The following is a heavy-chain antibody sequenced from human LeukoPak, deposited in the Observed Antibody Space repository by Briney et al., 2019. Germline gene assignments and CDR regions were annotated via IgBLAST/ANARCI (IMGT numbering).Heavy chain of an antibody. CDR2: TYYRSKWYN. D-gene: IGHD3-22*01. V-gene: IGHV6-1*01. J-gene: IGHJ4*02. Sequence: SQTLSLTCAISEESVSSNSAAWNWIRQSPSRGLEWLGRTYYRSKWYNDYAVSVKSRIAINPDTSKNQFSLQLNSVTPEDTAVYYCASSDNSGHLLAYWGQGTLVTVSS. CDR1: EESVSSNSAA. CDR3: ASSDNSGHLLAY.